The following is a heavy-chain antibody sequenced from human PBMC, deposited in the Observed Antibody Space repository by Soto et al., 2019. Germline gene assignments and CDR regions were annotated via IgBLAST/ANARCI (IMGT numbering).Heavy chain of an antibody. Sequence: HEHLVQSGAEVKRPGASLKVSCKASGYSFTGYYIHWVRQAPGQGLEWMGWINPDSGATNYAQNFQGRVTLTSDTSISTASMDLTSLTSDDPAVYYCARGDYGTGGYPFPYFDYWGQGTLDIVSS. CDR3: ARGDYGTGGYPFPYFDY. CDR1: GYSFTGYY. J-gene: IGHJ4*02. CDR2: INPDSGAT. V-gene: IGHV1-2*02. D-gene: IGHD2-8*02.